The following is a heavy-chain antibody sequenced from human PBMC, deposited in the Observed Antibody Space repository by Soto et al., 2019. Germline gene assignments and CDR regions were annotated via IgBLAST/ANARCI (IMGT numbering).Heavy chain of an antibody. CDR1: GYSFTNYG. CDR3: ARDRGVAPPVAGNTHYYYYMDV. Sequence: QDQLVQSGAEVKKPGASVKVSCKASGYSFTNYGITWVRQAPGQGFEWMGWISAYNGNTNYAQKFQGRVTLTTDASTSTASLELRSLRSDDTAVYYCARDRGVAPPVAGNTHYYYYMDVWGKGTTVTVSS. J-gene: IGHJ6*03. CDR2: ISAYNGNT. V-gene: IGHV1-18*01. D-gene: IGHD6-19*01.